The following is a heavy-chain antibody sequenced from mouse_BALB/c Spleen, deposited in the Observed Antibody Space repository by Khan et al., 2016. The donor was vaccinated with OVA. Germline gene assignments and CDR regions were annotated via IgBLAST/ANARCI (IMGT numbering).Heavy chain of an antibody. CDR1: GYTFTNYG. D-gene: IGHD2-10*01. Sequence: QIQLVQSGPELKKPGETVKISGKASGYTFTNYGMNWVKQAPGKGLKWMGWINTYTGEPTYTDDFKGRFAFSLDTSASTAYLQINNLKNEDTATYFCARPPYFSYVMAYWGQGTSVTVSS. J-gene: IGHJ4*01. V-gene: IGHV9-3-1*01. CDR2: INTYTGEP. CDR3: ARPPYFSYVMAY.